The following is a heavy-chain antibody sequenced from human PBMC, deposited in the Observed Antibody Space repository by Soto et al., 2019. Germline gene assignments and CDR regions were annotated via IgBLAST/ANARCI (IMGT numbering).Heavy chain of an antibody. J-gene: IGHJ4*02. Sequence: QVQLVQSGAEVKKPGASVKVSCKASGYTFTSYGISWVRQAPGQGLEWMGWISAYNGNTNYAQKFQGRVTITADESTSTAYMELSSLRSEDTAVYYCARGDYDFWSGPTGYWGQGTLVTVSS. D-gene: IGHD3-3*01. V-gene: IGHV1-18*04. CDR1: GYTFTSYG. CDR3: ARGDYDFWSGPTGY. CDR2: ISAYNGNT.